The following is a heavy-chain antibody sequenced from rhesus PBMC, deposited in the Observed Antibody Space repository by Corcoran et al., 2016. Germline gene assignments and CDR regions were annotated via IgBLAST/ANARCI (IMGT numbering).Heavy chain of an antibody. CDR3: ARRPTHHEYFDF. D-gene: IGHD2-39*02. J-gene: IGHJ1*01. CDR1: GFSLSTSGMG. Sequence: QVTLKESGPALVKPTQTLTLTCPFSGFSLSTSGMGVGWIRQPPGKPLEWLARLYWDDDKYYSTSLKSRLTISKDTSKNQVVLRMTNMDPVDTATYYCARRPTHHEYFDFWGQGALITVSS. CDR2: LYWDDDK. V-gene: IGHV2S1*01.